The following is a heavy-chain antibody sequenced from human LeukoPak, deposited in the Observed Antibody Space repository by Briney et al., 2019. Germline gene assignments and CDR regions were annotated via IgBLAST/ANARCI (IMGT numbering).Heavy chain of an antibody. Sequence: ASVKVSCKASGGTFSSYAISWVRQAPGQGLEWMGGIIPIFGTANYAQKFQGRVTITADESTSTAYMELSSLRSEDTAVYYCATESPFRTNGVCEGYYGMDVWGQGTTVTVSS. CDR2: IIPIFGTA. V-gene: IGHV1-69*13. D-gene: IGHD2-8*01. CDR1: GGTFSSYA. CDR3: ATESPFRTNGVCEGYYGMDV. J-gene: IGHJ6*02.